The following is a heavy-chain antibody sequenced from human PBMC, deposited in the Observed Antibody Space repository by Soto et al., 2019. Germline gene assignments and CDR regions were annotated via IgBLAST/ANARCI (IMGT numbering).Heavy chain of an antibody. CDR2: VNPSSGRT. CDR3: ARGIDIRQNYDYYGMDV. D-gene: IGHD2-21*01. V-gene: IGHV1-46*01. Sequence: QVQLGQSGSEVKKPGASVKVSCTASGYTFTSYYVHWVRQAPGQGLEWMGVVNPSSGRTTYAQKFRGRITMARDTSTSTVHVELSSLRSEDTAVYYCARGIDIRQNYDYYGMDVWGQGTTVTVSS. CDR1: GYTFTSYY. J-gene: IGHJ6*02.